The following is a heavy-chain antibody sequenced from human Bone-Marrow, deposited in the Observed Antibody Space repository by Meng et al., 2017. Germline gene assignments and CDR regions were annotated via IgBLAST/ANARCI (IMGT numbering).Heavy chain of an antibody. CDR1: GGSISSSSYY. CDR2: IYYSGST. J-gene: IGHJ5*02. V-gene: IGHV4-39*07. CDR3: ARDCPSPFRWFDP. Sequence: QLQLHESGPGLVKPSETLSLTCTVSGGSISSSSYYWGWIRQPPGKGLEWIGSIYYSGSTYYNPSLKSRVTISVDTSKNQFSLKLSSVTAADTAVYYCARDCPSPFRWFDPWGQGTLVTVSS.